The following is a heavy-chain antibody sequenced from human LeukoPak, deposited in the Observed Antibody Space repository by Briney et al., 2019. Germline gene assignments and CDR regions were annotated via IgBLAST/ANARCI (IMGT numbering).Heavy chain of an antibody. V-gene: IGHV4-39*01. J-gene: IGHJ6*03. CDR1: GGSISSSSYY. CDR3: ARLSGNWHYYYYMDV. CDR2: IYYSGST. D-gene: IGHD1-1*01. Sequence: PSETLSLTCTVSGGSISSSSYYWGWIRQPPGKGLEWIGSIYYSGSTYYNPSLKSRVTISVDTSKNQFSRTLSSVTPADTAVYYCARLSGNWHYYYYMDVWGKGTTVTVSS.